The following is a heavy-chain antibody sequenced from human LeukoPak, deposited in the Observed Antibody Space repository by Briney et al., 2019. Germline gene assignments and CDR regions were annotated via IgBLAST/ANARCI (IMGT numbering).Heavy chain of an antibody. CDR1: GYTFTSYG. V-gene: IGHV1-8*02. CDR3: ARGPPYYDYVWGSYRYPADY. CDR2: MNPNSGNT. D-gene: IGHD3-16*02. Sequence: ASVKVSCKASGYTFTSYGISWVRQAPGQGLEWMGWMNPNSGNTGYAQKFQGRVTMTRNTSISTAYMELSSLRSEDTAVYYCARGPPYYDYVWGSYRYPADYWGQGTLVTVSS. J-gene: IGHJ4*02.